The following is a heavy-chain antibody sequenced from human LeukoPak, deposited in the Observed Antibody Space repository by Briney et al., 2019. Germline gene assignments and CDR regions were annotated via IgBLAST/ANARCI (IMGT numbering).Heavy chain of an antibody. CDR1: GFTSSEYW. D-gene: IGHD3/OR15-3a*01. CDR3: AGGAGWTAED. V-gene: IGHV3-7*03. Sequence: GGSLRLSCVASGFTSSEYWMTWVRHAPGKGLEWVDNIKQDGTEKHYVDSVKGRFTISRDNTENSMYLQMNSLRVEDTAVYFCAGGAGWTAEDWGQGTQVTVSS. J-gene: IGHJ4*02. CDR2: IKQDGTEK.